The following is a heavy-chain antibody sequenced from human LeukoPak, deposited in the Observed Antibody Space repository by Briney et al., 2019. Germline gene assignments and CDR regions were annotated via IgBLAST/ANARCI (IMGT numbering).Heavy chain of an antibody. CDR3: ARGHLLGFDP. CDR1: GGTFSSYA. V-gene: IGHV1-69*05. CDR2: IIPIFGAA. Sequence: AASVKVSCKASGGTFSSYAISWVRQAPGQGLEWMGRIIPIFGAANYAQKFQGRVTITTDESTSTAYMELSSLRSEDTAVYYCARGHLLGFDPWGQGTLVTVSS. J-gene: IGHJ5*02.